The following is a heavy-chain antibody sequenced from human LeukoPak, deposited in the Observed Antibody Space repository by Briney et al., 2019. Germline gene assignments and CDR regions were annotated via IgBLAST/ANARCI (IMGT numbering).Heavy chain of an antibody. CDR2: ISGSGGST. D-gene: IGHD3-10*01. V-gene: IGHV3-23*01. CDR3: AKAQYYYGSGSYDY. Sequence: GGSLRLSCPASGFTFSSYAMSWVRQAPGKGLEWVSAISGSGGSTYYADSVKGRFTISRDNSKNTLYLQMNSLRAEDTAVYYCAKAQYYYGSGSYDYWGQGTLVTVSS. CDR1: GFTFSSYA. J-gene: IGHJ4*02.